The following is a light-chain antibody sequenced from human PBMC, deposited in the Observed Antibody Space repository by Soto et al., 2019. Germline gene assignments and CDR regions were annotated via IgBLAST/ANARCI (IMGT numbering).Light chain of an antibody. Sequence: EIVMTQSPATLSVSPGERATLSCRASRSVSSNLAWYQQKPGQAPRLLIYGASTRPTGIPARFSGSGSGTEFTLTISSLQSEDFAVYYCQQYNNWPFPSWTFGQGTKVEIK. CDR3: QQYNNWPFPSWT. CDR1: RSVSSN. J-gene: IGKJ1*01. CDR2: GAS. V-gene: IGKV3-15*01.